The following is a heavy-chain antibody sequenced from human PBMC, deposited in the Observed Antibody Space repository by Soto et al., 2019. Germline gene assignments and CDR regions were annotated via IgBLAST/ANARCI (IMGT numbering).Heavy chain of an antibody. CDR3: ASGGNWNYFSGMDV. V-gene: IGHV4-59*01. Sequence: SETLSLTCTVSGGSISSYYWSWIRQPPGKGLEWIGYIYYSGSTNYNPSLKSRVTVSVDTSKNQFSLKLSSVTAADTAVYYCASGGNWNYFSGMDVWGQGTTVTVAS. CDR2: IYYSGST. CDR1: GGSISSYY. D-gene: IGHD1-20*01. J-gene: IGHJ6*02.